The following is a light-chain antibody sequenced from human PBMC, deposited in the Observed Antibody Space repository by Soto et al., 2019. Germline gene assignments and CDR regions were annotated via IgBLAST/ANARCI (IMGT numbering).Light chain of an antibody. CDR2: EVT. CDR1: SSDVGRYNY. CDR3: SSYTTSSTPV. Sequence: QSVLTQPASVSGSPGQSITISCTGTSSDVGRYNYVSWYQQHPGKAPQLIIYEVTNRPSGVSNRFSGSKSGNTASLTISGLQAEDEADYYCSSYTTSSTPVFGGGTKVTVL. J-gene: IGLJ3*02. V-gene: IGLV2-14*01.